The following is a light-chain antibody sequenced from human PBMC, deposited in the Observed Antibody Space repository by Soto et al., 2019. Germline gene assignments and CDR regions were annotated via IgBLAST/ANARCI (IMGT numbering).Light chain of an antibody. V-gene: IGKV3-20*01. Sequence: EIVLTQSPGTLSLSPGERATLSCRASQSVSSSYLTWYQQKPGQAPRLLIYDASSRATGIPDRFSGSGSGTDFTLTISRLEPEDFAVYYCQHYDNTPPSVTFGPGTKVDIK. CDR2: DAS. CDR3: QHYDNTPPSVT. J-gene: IGKJ3*01. CDR1: QSVSSSY.